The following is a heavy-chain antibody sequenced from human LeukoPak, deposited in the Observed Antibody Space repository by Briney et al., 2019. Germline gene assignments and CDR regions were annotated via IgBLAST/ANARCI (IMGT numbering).Heavy chain of an antibody. D-gene: IGHD2-21*02. J-gene: IGHJ4*02. V-gene: IGHV3-48*03. CDR1: GFIFGDHA. CDR3: SRGRLFGDY. CDR2: ISGSGGTI. Sequence: GGSLRLSCEGSGFIFGDHALNWVRQAPGKGLEWVSYISGSGGTIYYADSVKGRFTISRDNAKNSLYLQMNSLRAEDTAVYYCSRGRLFGDYWGQGALVTVSS.